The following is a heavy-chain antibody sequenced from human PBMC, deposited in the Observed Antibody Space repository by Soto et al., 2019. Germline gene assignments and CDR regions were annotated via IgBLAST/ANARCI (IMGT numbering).Heavy chain of an antibody. V-gene: IGHV2-5*02. Sequence: QITLKESGPTLVIPTQTLTLTCAFSGFSLSTSGVGVGWIRQPPGKALEWLAVIYWDDSKHYSPSLRSRLTITKDTSKNQVVLTMTNMDPMDTGTYYCAHKGPEAWPLDYWGQGTLVTGSS. J-gene: IGHJ4*02. CDR3: AHKGPEAWPLDY. CDR1: GFSLSTSGVG. CDR2: IYWDDSK.